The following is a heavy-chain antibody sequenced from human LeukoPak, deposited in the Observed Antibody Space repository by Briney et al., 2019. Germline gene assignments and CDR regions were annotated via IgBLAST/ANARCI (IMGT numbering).Heavy chain of an antibody. CDR2: IYYSGST. CDR1: GGSISSGGYY. V-gene: IGHV4-31*03. D-gene: IGHD3-22*01. J-gene: IGHJ3*02. CDR3: ARDGRGYPGRHAFDI. Sequence: SETLSLTCTVSGGSISSGGYYWRWLRQHPGKGPEWIGNIYYSGSTYYNPSLKSRVTMSVDTSKKQFSLKLSSVTAADTAVYYCARDGRGYPGRHAFDIWGQGTMVTVSS.